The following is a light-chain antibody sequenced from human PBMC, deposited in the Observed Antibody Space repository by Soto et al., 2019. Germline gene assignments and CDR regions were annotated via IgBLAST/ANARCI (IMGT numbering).Light chain of an antibody. Sequence: EIVWTQSPGTLSLSPGERATLSCRASQSVDSSYLAWYHQRPGQAPRLLIFGASTRATGIPARFSGSGSEAEFALTISTLQSEDFAVYYCQQYSVWPLTFGGGTKVDI. CDR1: QSVDSSY. V-gene: IGKV3D-15*01. CDR2: GAS. J-gene: IGKJ4*01. CDR3: QQYSVWPLT.